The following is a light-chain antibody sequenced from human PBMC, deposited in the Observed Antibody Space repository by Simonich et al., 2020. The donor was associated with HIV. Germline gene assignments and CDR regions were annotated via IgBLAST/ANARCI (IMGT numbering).Light chain of an antibody. Sequence: EIVMTQSPATLSVSPGERATLSCRASQSVSSNLAWYQKKPGQAPRLLIYGASTRATGSPARFRGSGSGTEFTLTISSMQSEDFAVYYCQQYNNWPLFFGQGTKLEIK. CDR3: QQYNNWPLF. J-gene: IGKJ2*01. V-gene: IGKV3-15*01. CDR2: GAS. CDR1: QSVSSN.